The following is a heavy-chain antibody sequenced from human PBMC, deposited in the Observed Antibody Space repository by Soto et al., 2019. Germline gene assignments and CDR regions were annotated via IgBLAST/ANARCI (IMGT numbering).Heavy chain of an antibody. J-gene: IGHJ4*02. V-gene: IGHV3-48*02. CDR1: GFTFSSYS. Sequence: GGSLRLSCAASGFTFSSYSMNWVRQAPGKGLEWVSYISSSSSTIYYADSVKGRFTISRDNAKNSLYLQMNSLRDEDTAVYYCARDKDWGSVGYFDYWGQGTLVTVSS. CDR2: ISSSSSTI. CDR3: ARDKDWGSVGYFDY. D-gene: IGHD7-27*01.